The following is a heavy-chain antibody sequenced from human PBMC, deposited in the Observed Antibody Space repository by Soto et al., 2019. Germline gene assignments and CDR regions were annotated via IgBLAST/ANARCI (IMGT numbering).Heavy chain of an antibody. D-gene: IGHD6-13*01. V-gene: IGHV3-74*01. CDR3: TRRAAAGSAYYYGMDV. CDR2: IDSDGSST. Sequence: PGGSLRLSCAASGFTFSSHWMHWVRQSPGKGLVWVSRIDSDGSSTSYADSVKGRFTISRDNAKNKVYLQMNSLRGEDTAVYFCTRRAAAGSAYYYGMDVWGPGTTVTVSS. J-gene: IGHJ6*02. CDR1: GFTFSSHW.